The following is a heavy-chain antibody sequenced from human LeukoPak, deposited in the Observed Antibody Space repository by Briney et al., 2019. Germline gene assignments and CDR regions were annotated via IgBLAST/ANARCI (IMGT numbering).Heavy chain of an antibody. CDR3: ARVSINDYGGNWYFDL. V-gene: IGHV4-39*07. J-gene: IGHJ2*01. Sequence: PSETLSLTCTVSGDSISSSSYYWGWIRQPPGKGLEWIGSIYYSGSTYYNPSLKSRVTISVDTSKNQFSLKLSSVTAADTAVYYCARVSINDYGGNWYFDLWGRGTLVTVSS. D-gene: IGHD4-23*01. CDR2: IYYSGST. CDR1: GDSISSSSYY.